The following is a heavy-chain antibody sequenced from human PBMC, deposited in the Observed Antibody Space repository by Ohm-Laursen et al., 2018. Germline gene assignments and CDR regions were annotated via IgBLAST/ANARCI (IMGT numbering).Heavy chain of an antibody. CDR2: IYSGGST. CDR3: ARGPSGTATIG. D-gene: IGHD5-24*01. Sequence: GSLRLSCAASGFTVGNNYMSWVRQAPGKGLEWVSFIYSGGSTYYADSVKGRFTISRDNSKNTLYLQMNSLGAEDTAVYYCARGPSGTATIGRGQGTLVTVSS. J-gene: IGHJ4*02. CDR1: GFTVGNNY. V-gene: IGHV3-66*01.